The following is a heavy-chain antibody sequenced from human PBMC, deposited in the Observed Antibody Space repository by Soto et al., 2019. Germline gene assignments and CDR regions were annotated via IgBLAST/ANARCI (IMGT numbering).Heavy chain of an antibody. CDR3: ARDRSISWFFT. CDR2: IYYGGST. D-gene: IGHD1-26*01. J-gene: IGHJ5*01. Sequence: SETQSLTCTVSGGSISGGSNYWGWIRQPPGKGLEWIGSIYYGGSTYYNPSLKSRVTISVDTSKNQFSLKLTSVTAADTAVYYCARDRSISWFFTWVRGVLVTDSP. V-gene: IGHV4-39*02. CDR1: GGSISGGSNY.